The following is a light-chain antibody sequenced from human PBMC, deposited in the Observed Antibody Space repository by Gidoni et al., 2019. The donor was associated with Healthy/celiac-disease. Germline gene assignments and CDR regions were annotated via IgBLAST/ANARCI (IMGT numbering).Light chain of an antibody. CDR2: GAS. V-gene: IGKV3-20*01. CDR3: QQYGSSPFG. Sequence: EIVLTQSPGTLSLSPGERATLSCRASQSVSSSYLAWYQQKPGQAPRLLIYGASSRATGIPDRFSGSGSGTDFTLTISRLEPEDFAVYYGQQYGSSPFGFGGGTKVEIK. J-gene: IGKJ4*01. CDR1: QSVSSSY.